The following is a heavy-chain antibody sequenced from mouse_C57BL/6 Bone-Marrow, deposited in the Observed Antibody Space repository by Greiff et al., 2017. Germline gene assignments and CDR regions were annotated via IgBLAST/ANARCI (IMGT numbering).Heavy chain of an antibody. CDR2: IYPGSGNT. Sequence: QVQLQQSGAELVRPGASVKLSCKASGYTFTDYYINWVKQRPGQGLEWIARIYPGSGNTYYNEKFKGKATLTAEKSSSNAYMQLSSLTSDDSAVYFCARGGLYYFDYWGQGTTLTVSS. V-gene: IGHV1-76*01. D-gene: IGHD1-1*02. CDR3: ARGGLYYFDY. CDR1: GYTFTDYY. J-gene: IGHJ2*01.